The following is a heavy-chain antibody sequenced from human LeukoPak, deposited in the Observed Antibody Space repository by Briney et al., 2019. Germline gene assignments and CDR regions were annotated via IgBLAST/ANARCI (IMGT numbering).Heavy chain of an antibody. V-gene: IGHV3-23*01. CDR3: AKWIVVVPAGYGMDV. J-gene: IGHJ6*02. D-gene: IGHD2-2*01. CDR2: ISISGSYT. Sequence: GGSLRLSCAASGFTFTSYAMSWVRQAPGKGLEWVSTISISGSYTYYADSVKGRFTISRDNSKNTLYLQMNSLRAEDTAVYYCAKWIVVVPAGYGMDVWGQGTTVTVSS. CDR1: GFTFTSYA.